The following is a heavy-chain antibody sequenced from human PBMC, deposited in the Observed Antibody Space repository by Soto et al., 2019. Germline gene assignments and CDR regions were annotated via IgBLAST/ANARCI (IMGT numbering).Heavy chain of an antibody. CDR3: ASASSRDY. Sequence: GGSLRLACAASGFTFCSYWMSLVRQAPGKRLEWVANIKQDGREKYYVDSVKGRFTISRDNAKNSLYLQMNSLRAEDTAVYYRASASSRDYWGQGTLVTVSS. CDR2: IKQDGREK. CDR1: GFTFCSYW. V-gene: IGHV3-7*03. J-gene: IGHJ4*02.